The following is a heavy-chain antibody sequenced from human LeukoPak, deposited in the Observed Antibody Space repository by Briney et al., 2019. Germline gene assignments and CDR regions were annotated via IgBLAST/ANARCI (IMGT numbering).Heavy chain of an antibody. J-gene: IGHJ4*02. CDR2: IWYDGSNK. CDR3: ARDLERYYGSGSYLDY. CDR1: GFTFSSYG. D-gene: IGHD3-10*01. V-gene: IGHV3-33*01. Sequence: GGSLRLSCAASGFTFSSYGMHWVRQAPGKGLEWVAVIWYDGSNKYYADSVKGRFTISRDNSKNTLYLQMNSLRAEDTAVYYCARDLERYYGSGSYLDYWGQRTLVTVSS.